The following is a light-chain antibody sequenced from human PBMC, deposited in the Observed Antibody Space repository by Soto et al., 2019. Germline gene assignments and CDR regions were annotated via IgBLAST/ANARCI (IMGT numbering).Light chain of an antibody. CDR1: QSVSATY. J-gene: IGKJ1*01. Sequence: EIVLTQSPATLSLSPGERATLSCRASQSVSATYLAWYQQRPAQPPRLLIYGTSTRSTGIPDRFIGSGSGTDFTLTITRLEPEDFALYYSQQYGSSPWTFGQGTKVDIK. CDR3: QQYGSSPWT. V-gene: IGKV3-20*01. CDR2: GTS.